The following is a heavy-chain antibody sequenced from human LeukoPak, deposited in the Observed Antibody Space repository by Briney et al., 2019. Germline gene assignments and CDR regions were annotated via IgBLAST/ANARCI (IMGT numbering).Heavy chain of an antibody. Sequence: GGSLRLSCAASGFIVSHNYMTWVRQAPGKGLEWISVIYIDGTTYYADSVKGRFTISRDQANNTLYLQMNSLRAEDTAVYYCARGGYYGYWGQGTLVTVSS. CDR2: IYIDGTT. CDR1: GFIVSHNY. D-gene: IGHD3-3*01. CDR3: ARGGYYGY. J-gene: IGHJ4*02. V-gene: IGHV3-53*01.